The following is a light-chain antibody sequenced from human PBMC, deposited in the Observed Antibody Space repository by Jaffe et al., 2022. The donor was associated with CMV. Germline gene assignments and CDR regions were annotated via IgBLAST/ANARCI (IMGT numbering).Light chain of an antibody. V-gene: IGLV3-21*04. Sequence: SYVLTQPPSMSVAPGKTATITCGGNNIGSKAVDWYQQKPGQAPVLVIFYDTDRPSGIPERFSGSNSGETATLTIARVEVGDEADYYCHVWDSGRDQRVFGGGTKLTVL. CDR1: NIGSKA. CDR3: HVWDSGRDQRV. J-gene: IGLJ3*02. CDR2: YDT.